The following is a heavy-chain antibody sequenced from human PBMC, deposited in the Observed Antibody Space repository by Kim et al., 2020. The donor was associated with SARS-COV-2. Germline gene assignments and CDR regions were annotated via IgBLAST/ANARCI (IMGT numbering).Heavy chain of an antibody. CDR3: ARHKMSTNAFDI. V-gene: IGHV4-4*02. J-gene: IGHJ3*02. CDR2: T. D-gene: IGHD1-1*01. Sequence: TNYNPSPRGRVTISLDKSKNQVSLTLTTVTAVDTAIYYCARHKMSTNAFDIWGQGTTVTVSS.